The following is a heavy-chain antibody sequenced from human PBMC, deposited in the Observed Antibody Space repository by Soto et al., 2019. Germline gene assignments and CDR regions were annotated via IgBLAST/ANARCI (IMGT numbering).Heavy chain of an antibody. D-gene: IGHD1-20*01. V-gene: IGHV4-59*01. CDR3: VRGVPYTWRGYFDS. J-gene: IGHJ4*02. CDR1: GGSIGSYY. CDR2: IYYTGST. Sequence: QVQLQESGPGLVKPSETLPLTCTVSGGSIGSYYWSWIRQSPGKGLEWIGYIYYTGSTNYNPSLESRVTIALDMSKNQFSLKVTSVTAADTAVYYCVRGVPYTWRGYFDSWGQGTLVTVSS.